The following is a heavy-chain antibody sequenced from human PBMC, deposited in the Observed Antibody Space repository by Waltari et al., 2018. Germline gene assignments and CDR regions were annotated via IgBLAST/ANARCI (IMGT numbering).Heavy chain of an antibody. V-gene: IGHV1-69*04. Sequence: QVQLVQSGAEVKKPGSSVKVSCKASGGTFSSYAISWVRQAPGQGLEWMGRISPILGIANYAQKVQGRVTITADKSTSTAYMELSSLRSEDTAVYYCARPSLRQQLVKYYYYGMDVWGQGTTVTVSS. CDR1: GGTFSSYA. D-gene: IGHD6-13*01. CDR2: ISPILGIA. J-gene: IGHJ6*02. CDR3: ARPSLRQQLVKYYYYGMDV.